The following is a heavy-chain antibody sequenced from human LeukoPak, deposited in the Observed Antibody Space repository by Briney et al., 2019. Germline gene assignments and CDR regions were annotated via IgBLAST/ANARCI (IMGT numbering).Heavy chain of an antibody. CDR1: GFTFSNAW. V-gene: IGHV3-15*01. Sequence: GGSLRLSCAASGFTFSNAWMSWVRQAPGKGLEWVGRIKSKTDGGTTDYAAPVKGRFTISRDDSKNTLYLQMNSLKTEDTAVYYCTTAAINLDYDYVWASYRPHDYWGQGTLVTVSS. D-gene: IGHD3-16*02. J-gene: IGHJ4*02. CDR3: TTAAINLDYDYVWASYRPHDY. CDR2: IKSKTDGGTT.